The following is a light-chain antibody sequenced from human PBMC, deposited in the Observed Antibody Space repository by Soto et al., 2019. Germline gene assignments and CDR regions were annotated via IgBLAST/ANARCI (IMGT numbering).Light chain of an antibody. CDR2: DVT. V-gene: IGLV2-23*02. CDR1: SSDIGRYNL. J-gene: IGLJ2*01. CDR3: CSHAGRGSVL. Sequence: QSALARPASVSGSPGQSITISCTGTSSDIGRYNLVSWYQQYPGKAPKLVIYDVTKRPSGVSDRFSASKSGNTASLTISGLQAEDEADYYCCSHAGRGSVLFGGGTKLTVL.